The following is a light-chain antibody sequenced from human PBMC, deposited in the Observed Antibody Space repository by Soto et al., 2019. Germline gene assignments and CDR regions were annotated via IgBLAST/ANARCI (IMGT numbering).Light chain of an antibody. CDR1: SSDVGSYNL. CDR2: EVS. V-gene: IGLV2-23*02. CDR3: CSYAGSSLV. Sequence: QSVLTQPASVSGSPGQSITISCTGTSSDVGSYNLVSWYQQHPGKAPKLVIYEVSKRPSGVSNRFSGSKSGNTASLTISGLQAEDEADYYCCSYAGSSLVFGGGTKLTVL. J-gene: IGLJ3*02.